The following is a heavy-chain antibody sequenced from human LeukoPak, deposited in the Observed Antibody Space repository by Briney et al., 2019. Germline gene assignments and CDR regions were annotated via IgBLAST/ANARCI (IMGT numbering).Heavy chain of an antibody. CDR1: GLTFSSYE. D-gene: IGHD2-21*01. CDR3: ARSAYYYYYYYFMDV. J-gene: IGHJ6*03. CDR2: ISSSGSTI. Sequence: GGSLRLSCAASGLTFSSYEMNWVRQAPGKGLEWVSYISSSGSTIYYADSVKGRFTISRDNAKNSLYLQMNSLRAEDTAVYYCARSAYYYYYYYFMDVWGKGTTVTVSS. V-gene: IGHV3-48*03.